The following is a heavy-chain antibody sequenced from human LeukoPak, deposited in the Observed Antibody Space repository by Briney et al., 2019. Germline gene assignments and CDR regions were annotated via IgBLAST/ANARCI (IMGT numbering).Heavy chain of an antibody. Sequence: LGTLSLTRALSVGSTCSYYWCWIRQPPGKGVEWIGNIYYSGSTKNNPSLKSRVTISVDTSKNQFSLKLSSVTAADTAVYYCAREVAGIQLFGYWGQGTLVTVSS. J-gene: IGHJ4*02. V-gene: IGHV4-59*01. CDR2: IYYSGST. CDR3: AREVAGIQLFGY. D-gene: IGHD5-18*01. CDR1: VGSTCSYY.